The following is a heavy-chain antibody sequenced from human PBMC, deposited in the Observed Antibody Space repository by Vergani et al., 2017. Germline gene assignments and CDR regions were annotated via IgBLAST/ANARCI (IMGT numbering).Heavy chain of an antibody. Sequence: ELQLVESGGGFVQPGGSLRLSCAASGSTVSGNYMTCVRQAPGKGLECVPHIYSGDETYYADSVKDRVTISRDTSKNTLHLQIINLRVEDTAVYYCARGNYYASGTYVDPWGKGTLVTVSS. CDR1: GSTVSGNY. CDR2: IYSGDET. V-gene: IGHV3-66*02. J-gene: IGHJ5*02. CDR3: ARGNYYASGTYVDP. D-gene: IGHD3-10*01.